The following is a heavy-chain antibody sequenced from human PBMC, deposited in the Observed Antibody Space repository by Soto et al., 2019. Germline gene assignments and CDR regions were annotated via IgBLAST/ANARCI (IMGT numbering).Heavy chain of an antibody. D-gene: IGHD5-18*01. Sequence: GGSLRLSCAASGFTFSSYGMHWVRQAPGKGLEWVALISYDGSNKYYADSVKGRFTISRDNSKNTLYLQMNSLRAEDTAVYYCAKNSGYSYGFPFDFLGQGTLVTVSS. V-gene: IGHV3-30*18. J-gene: IGHJ4*02. CDR3: AKNSGYSYGFPFDF. CDR1: GFTFSSYG. CDR2: ISYDGSNK.